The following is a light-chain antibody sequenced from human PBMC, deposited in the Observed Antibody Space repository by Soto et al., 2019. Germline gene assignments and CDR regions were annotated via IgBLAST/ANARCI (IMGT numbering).Light chain of an antibody. Sequence: EIVLTQSPGIMYLSPGERATLSCRASQTVGRSFLAWYQQKPGQSARLLIFGTSIRATGTPDRISGGGSGADFALTISRLVPEDFAVYYCQQYDSLPPWTFGQGTRVELK. CDR3: QQYDSLPPWT. CDR1: QTVGRSF. V-gene: IGKV3-20*01. CDR2: GTS. J-gene: IGKJ1*01.